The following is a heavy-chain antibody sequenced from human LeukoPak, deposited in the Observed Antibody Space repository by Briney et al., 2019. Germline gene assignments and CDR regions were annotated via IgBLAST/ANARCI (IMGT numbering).Heavy chain of an antibody. J-gene: IGHJ4*02. CDR2: ISYSGTT. V-gene: IGHV4-30-4*01. CDR3: AREDSSHFWDY. D-gene: IGHD2-15*01. Sequence: PSQTLSLTCTVSGDSISSGNHYWSWIRQPPGKGLEWIGYISYSGTTYYSASLKSRVTISVDTSTNQFSLKLVSVTAADTAVHYCAREDSSHFWDYWGQGTLVTVSS. CDR1: GDSISSGNHY.